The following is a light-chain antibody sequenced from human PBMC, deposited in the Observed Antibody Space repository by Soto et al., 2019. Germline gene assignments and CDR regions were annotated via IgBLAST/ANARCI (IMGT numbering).Light chain of an antibody. J-gene: IGKJ1*01. V-gene: IGKV3-15*01. CDR2: GAS. CDR3: QRYYNWQPR. CDR1: QSVNTH. Sequence: EIVLTQSPATLSLSPGDRATLSCRASQSVNTHVAWYQQKPGQAPRLLLYGASTRATGIPARFSGSGGGTVFTLTISSVQSEDFAFYYCQRYYNWQPRFGQGTKVDI.